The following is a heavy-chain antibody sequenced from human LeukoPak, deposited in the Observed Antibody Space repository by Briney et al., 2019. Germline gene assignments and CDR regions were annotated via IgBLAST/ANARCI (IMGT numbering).Heavy chain of an antibody. CDR2: INPNSGGT. D-gene: IGHD4-11*01. Sequence: GSVQVSCKASGYTFTSYYMHWVRQAPGQGLKWMGWINPNSGGTNYAQKFQGRVTMTRDTSISTAYMELSRLASDDTAVYYCARSPSTVTTIFDYWGQGTLVTVSS. CDR3: ARSPSTVTTIFDY. V-gene: IGHV1-2*02. CDR1: GYTFTSYY. J-gene: IGHJ4*02.